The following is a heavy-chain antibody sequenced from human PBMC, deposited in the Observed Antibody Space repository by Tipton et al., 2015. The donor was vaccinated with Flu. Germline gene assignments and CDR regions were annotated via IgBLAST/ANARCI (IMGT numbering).Heavy chain of an antibody. D-gene: IGHD3-10*01. J-gene: IGHJ4*02. CDR1: GGSISSGSYY. V-gene: IGHV4-61*02. CDR3: GRIYYYGSGEYYLDS. CDR2: IYTTGST. Sequence: TLSLTCTVSGGSISSGSYYWSWIRQPAGKGLEWIGRIYTTGSTNYNPSLKSRVTISADTSKNKFYLELRSVTAADTAVYYCGRIYYYGSGEYYLDSWGQGTLVRVSS.